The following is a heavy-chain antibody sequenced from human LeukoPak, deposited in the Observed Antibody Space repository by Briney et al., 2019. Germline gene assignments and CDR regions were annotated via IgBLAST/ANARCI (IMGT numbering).Heavy chain of an antibody. CDR3: TRGLGEHGGVSDR. V-gene: IGHV3-7*01. CDR2: IKHDGGEQ. CDR1: GFIFTSNR. Sequence: GGSLRLSCAASGFIFTSNRMNWVRQAPGKGLEWVANIKHDGGEQIYVDSVKGRFTISRDNAKDSVYLQMNSLRAEDTAVYYCTRGLGEHGGVSDRWGQGTLVIVS. J-gene: IGHJ5*02. D-gene: IGHD3-16*01.